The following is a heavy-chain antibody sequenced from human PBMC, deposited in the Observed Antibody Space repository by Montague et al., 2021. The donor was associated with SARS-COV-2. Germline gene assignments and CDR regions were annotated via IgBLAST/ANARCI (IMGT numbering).Heavy chain of an antibody. J-gene: IGHJ4*02. D-gene: IGHD3-3*01. CDR1: GGSFAGSS. Sequence: SESLSLPCSVGGSFAGSSYNWLRQTPGKGLEWIGEIYYSGATDYNPSLKGRVTISADTSKNEFSLELRSVSAADTAIYYCARGTKPYYDLWLWGQGTLVTVSS. CDR3: ARGTKPYYDLWL. CDR2: IYYSGAT. V-gene: IGHV4-34*01.